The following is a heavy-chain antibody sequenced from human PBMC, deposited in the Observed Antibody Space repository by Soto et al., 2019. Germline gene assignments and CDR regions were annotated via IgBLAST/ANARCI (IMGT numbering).Heavy chain of an antibody. V-gene: IGHV3-7*01. CDR3: ARLSTSAGRRDLAC. Sequence: EVQLVESGGGLVQPGGSLRLSCAASGFSLNSYWMSWVRQAPGKGLEWVANMNQDGSESDYVGSVKGRFTFTRDNAKNSLYLQMNSLRAEDTAVYYCARLSTSAGRRDLACWGQGTLDTVSS. CDR1: GFSLNSYW. J-gene: IGHJ4*02. CDR2: MNQDGSES.